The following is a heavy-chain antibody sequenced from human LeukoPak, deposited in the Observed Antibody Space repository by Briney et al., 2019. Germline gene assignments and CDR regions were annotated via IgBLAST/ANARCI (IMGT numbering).Heavy chain of an antibody. CDR1: GYTFTGYY. CDR2: INPNSGGT. Sequence: ASVKVSCKASGYTFTGYYMHWVRQAPGQGLEWMGRINPNSGGTNYAQKFQGRVTMTRDTSISTAYMELSRLRSDDTAVYYCARYFGEHYVDTDYRGQGTLVTVSS. CDR3: ARYFGEHYVDTDY. V-gene: IGHV1-2*06. D-gene: IGHD3-10*01. J-gene: IGHJ4*02.